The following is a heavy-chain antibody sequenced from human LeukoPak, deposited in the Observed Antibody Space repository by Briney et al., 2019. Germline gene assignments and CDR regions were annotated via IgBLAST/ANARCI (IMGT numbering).Heavy chain of an antibody. CDR2: NSHGVCT. V-gene: IGHV4-34*01. Sequence: PWETLSLTCAVCGGSFSGYYWFWIRQSPAKGLEWIGENSHGVCTNYNPSITSRVTIAEYTSKNQFSLKLTSVTSAETAVYYCARVGITMVRGPRSHFDYWGQGTLVTVSS. CDR3: ARVGITMVRGPRSHFDY. D-gene: IGHD3-10*01. CDR1: GGSFSGYY. J-gene: IGHJ4*02.